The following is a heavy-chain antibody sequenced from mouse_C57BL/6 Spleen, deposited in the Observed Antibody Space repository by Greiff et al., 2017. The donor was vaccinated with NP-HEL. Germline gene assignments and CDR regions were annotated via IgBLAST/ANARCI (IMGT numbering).Heavy chain of an antibody. CDR1: GYSITSGYY. CDR2: ISYDGSN. CDR3: ARDWDGDYAMDY. D-gene: IGHD4-1*01. V-gene: IGHV3-6*01. Sequence: EVQLQESGPGLVKPSQSLSLTCSVTGYSITSGYYWNWIRQFPGNKLEWMGYISYDGSNNYNPSLKNRISITRDTSKNQFFLKLNSVTTEDTATYYCARDWDGDYAMDYWGQGTSVTVSS. J-gene: IGHJ4*01.